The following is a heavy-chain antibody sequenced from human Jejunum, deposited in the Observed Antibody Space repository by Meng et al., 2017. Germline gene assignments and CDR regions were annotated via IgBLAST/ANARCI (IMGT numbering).Heavy chain of an antibody. CDR3: ARDIAGHWFYS. D-gene: IGHD2-15*01. J-gene: IGHJ5*02. Sequence: SETLSLTCSVSGDSMSARSYYWGWIRQPPGMGLEWIGTIHNSGSTSYNPSLRTRVTISIDTSKNQFSLKLTSVTAADTAMYFCARDIAGHWFYSWGQGRLVTVSS. CDR2: IHNSGST. CDR1: GDSMSARSYY. V-gene: IGHV4-39*07.